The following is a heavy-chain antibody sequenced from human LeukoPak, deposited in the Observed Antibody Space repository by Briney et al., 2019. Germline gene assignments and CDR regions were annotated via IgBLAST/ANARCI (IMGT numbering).Heavy chain of an antibody. CDR3: ATSYGSGSYYNPYYFDC. V-gene: IGHV3-23*01. D-gene: IGHD3-10*01. J-gene: IGHJ4*02. CDR1: GFTFSYYA. CDR2: ISGSAGST. Sequence: PGGSLRLSCAASGFTFSYYAMSWVRQAPGKGLEWVSTISGSAGSTYYADSVKGRFTVSRDYSKNTLYLQMNSLRAEDTAVYYCATSYGSGSYYNPYYFDCWGQGTLVTVSS.